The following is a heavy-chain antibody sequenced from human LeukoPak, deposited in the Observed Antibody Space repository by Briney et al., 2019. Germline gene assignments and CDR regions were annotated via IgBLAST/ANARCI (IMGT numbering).Heavy chain of an antibody. Sequence: PSETLSLTCTVSGGSISSYYWSWIRQPPGKGLEWIGYIYYSGSTNYNPSLKSRVTISVDTSKNQFYLMLKSVTAADTAVYYCARRVAVVGSNWFDPWGQGTLVTVSS. CDR3: ARRVAVVGSNWFDP. CDR1: GGSISSYY. J-gene: IGHJ5*02. V-gene: IGHV4-59*01. D-gene: IGHD6-13*01. CDR2: IYYSGST.